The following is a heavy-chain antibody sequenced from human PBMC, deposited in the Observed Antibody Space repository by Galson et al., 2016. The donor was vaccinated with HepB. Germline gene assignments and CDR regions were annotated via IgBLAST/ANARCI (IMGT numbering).Heavy chain of an antibody. V-gene: IGHV5-51*01. CDR1: GYRFTNYW. Sequence: QSGAEVKKPGESLKISCKDSGYRFTNYWIGWVRQMPGKGLEWMGIMYVGPSITRYSPSFQGQVTMSADKTINTAYLQWSSLKAWDTPKYYCSKALDGTFYCDNWGQGTLVTVSS. CDR3: SKALDGTFYCDN. J-gene: IGHJ4*02. CDR2: MYVGPSIT.